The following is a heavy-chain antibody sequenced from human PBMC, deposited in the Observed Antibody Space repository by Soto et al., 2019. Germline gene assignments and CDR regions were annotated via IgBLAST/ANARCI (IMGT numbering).Heavy chain of an antibody. D-gene: IGHD4-17*01. J-gene: IGHJ4*02. Sequence: GGSLRLSCAASGFTFSSYAMHWVRQAPGKGLEWVAVISYDGSNKYYADSVKGRFTISRDNSKNTLYLQMNSLRAEDTAVYYCARGTVTTSLAVVYWGQGTLVTVSS. CDR2: ISYDGSNK. CDR3: ARGTVTTSLAVVY. CDR1: GFTFSSYA. V-gene: IGHV3-30-3*01.